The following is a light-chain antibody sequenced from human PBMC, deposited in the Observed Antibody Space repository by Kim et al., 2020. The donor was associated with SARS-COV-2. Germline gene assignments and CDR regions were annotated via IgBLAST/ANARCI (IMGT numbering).Light chain of an antibody. J-gene: IGLJ1*01. CDR2: GNS. CDR3: QSYDNSLSAYV. V-gene: IGLV1-40*03. Sequence: QGVTISCTGSSSNIGARYDVHWYQQLPGTAPKLLIYGNSNRPSGVPDRFSGSKSGASASLAITGLQAEDEADYYCQSYDNSLSAYVFGTGTKVTVL. CDR1: SSNIGARYD.